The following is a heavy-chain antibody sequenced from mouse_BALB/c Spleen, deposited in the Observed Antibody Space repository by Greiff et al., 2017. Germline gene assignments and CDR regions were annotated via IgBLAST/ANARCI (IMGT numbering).Heavy chain of an antibody. CDR1: GYTFTDYE. Sequence: VQLQQSGAELVRPGASVTLSCKASGYTFTDYEMHWVKQTPVHGLEWIGAIDPETGGTAYNQKFKGKATLTADKSSSTAYMELRSLTSEDSAVYYCTRGAVGYAMDYWGQGTSVTVSS. CDR3: TRGAVGYAMDY. J-gene: IGHJ4*01. V-gene: IGHV1-15*01. CDR2: IDPETGGT.